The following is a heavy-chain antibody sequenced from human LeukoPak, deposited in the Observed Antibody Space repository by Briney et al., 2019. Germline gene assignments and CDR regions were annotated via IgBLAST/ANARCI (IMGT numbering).Heavy chain of an antibody. CDR3: ARELHITEWPRDY. V-gene: IGHV1-2*02. CDR2: INPNSGGT. D-gene: IGHD2-21*01. Sequence: GASVKVSCKASGYTFTGYYMHWVRQAPGQGLEWMGWINPNSGGTNYAQKFQGRVTMTRDTSISTAYMELSRLRSDDTAVYYCARELHITEWPRDYWGQGTLVTVSS. J-gene: IGHJ4*02. CDR1: GYTFTGYY.